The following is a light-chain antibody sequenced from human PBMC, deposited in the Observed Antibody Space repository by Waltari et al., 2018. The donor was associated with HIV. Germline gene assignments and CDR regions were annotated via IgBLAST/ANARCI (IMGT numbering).Light chain of an antibody. CDR1: SLRTYY. J-gene: IGLJ2*01. Sequence: SSELTQAPAVSVALGQTVNITCQRDSLRTYYASWFQQKPGQAPLLVIFDENNRPSGIPDRFAGSFSGSTASLTITGALAEDEADYYCNSRDSSTNHLLFGGGTKLTVL. V-gene: IGLV3-19*01. CDR3: NSRDSSTNHLL. CDR2: DEN.